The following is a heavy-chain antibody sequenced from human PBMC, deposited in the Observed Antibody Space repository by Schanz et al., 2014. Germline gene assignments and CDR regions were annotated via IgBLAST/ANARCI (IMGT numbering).Heavy chain of an antibody. Sequence: VQLVDSGGGLVKPGGSLRLSCTASGFPFSDYFMAWIRQPPGRGLEWVSVISASGGDTYYADSVKGRFTISRDNSKNTLYLQMNSLRAEDTAVYYCAKVRYSSGWRGDYFDEWGQGTLVTVAS. CDR2: ISASGGDT. CDR1: GFPFSDYF. V-gene: IGHV3-23*04. D-gene: IGHD6-25*01. CDR3: AKVRYSSGWRGDYFDE. J-gene: IGHJ4*02.